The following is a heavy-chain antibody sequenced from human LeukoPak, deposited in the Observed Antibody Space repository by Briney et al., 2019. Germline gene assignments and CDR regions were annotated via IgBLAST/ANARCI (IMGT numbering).Heavy chain of an antibody. CDR3: ARDYYDSSGLLPLFDY. V-gene: IGHV3-21*01. CDR1: GFTFSSYS. CDR2: ISSSSSYI. Sequence: GGSLRLSCAASGFTFSSYSMNWVRQAPGKGLEWVSSISSSSSYIYYADSVKGRFTISRDNAKNSLYLQMNSLRAEDTAVYYCARDYYDSSGLLPLFDYWGQGTLVTVCS. J-gene: IGHJ4*02. D-gene: IGHD3-22*01.